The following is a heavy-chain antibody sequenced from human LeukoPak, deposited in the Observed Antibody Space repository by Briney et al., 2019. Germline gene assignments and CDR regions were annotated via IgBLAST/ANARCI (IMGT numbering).Heavy chain of an antibody. CDR2: IYTSGST. J-gene: IGHJ5*02. CDR1: GGSISSYY. CDR3: ARDRGSSGDYGGWFDR. D-gene: IGHD3-22*01. Sequence: SETLTLTCTVSGGSISSYYWSWIRQPAGKGLEWIGRIYTSGSTNYNPSLKSRVTISVDKSKNQFSLKLSSVTAADTAVYYCARDRGSSGDYGGWFDRWGEGTLVTVSS. V-gene: IGHV4-4*07.